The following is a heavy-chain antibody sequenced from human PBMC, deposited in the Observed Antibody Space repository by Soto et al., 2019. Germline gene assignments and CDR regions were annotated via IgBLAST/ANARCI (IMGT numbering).Heavy chain of an antibody. D-gene: IGHD2-2*01. V-gene: IGHV4-30-4*01. J-gene: IGHJ6*02. Sequence: SETLSLTCTVSGGSISSREFYWSWIRQPPGKGLEWIGYSSDTGSTYYNPSLKSRVTISVDTSKNQFSLKLSSVTAADTAVYYCARDRGVPAAIDYYYYGMDVWGQGTTVTVSS. CDR3: ARDRGVPAAIDYYYYGMDV. CDR1: GGSISSREFY. CDR2: SSDTGST.